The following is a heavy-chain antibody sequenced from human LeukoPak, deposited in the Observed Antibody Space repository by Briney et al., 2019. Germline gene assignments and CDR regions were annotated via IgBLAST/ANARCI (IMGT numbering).Heavy chain of an antibody. CDR2: IYSGGST. Sequence: GGSLRLSCAASGFTVSSNYMSWVRQAPGKGLEWVSVIYSGGSTYYADSVKGRFTISRDNSKNTLYLQMNSLRAEDTAVYYCAKDAPYDILTGYYHHYFDYWGQGTLVTVSS. CDR1: GFTVSSNY. CDR3: AKDAPYDILTGYYHHYFDY. V-gene: IGHV3-53*01. D-gene: IGHD3-9*01. J-gene: IGHJ4*02.